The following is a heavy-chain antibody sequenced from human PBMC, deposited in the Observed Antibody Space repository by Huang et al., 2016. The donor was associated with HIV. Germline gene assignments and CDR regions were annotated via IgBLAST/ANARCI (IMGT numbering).Heavy chain of an antibody. Sequence: QVQLVQSGAEVKTPGSSVKVSCKASGGTFSSYAISWVRQAPGQGLEWMGGIIPIFGTANYAQKFQGRVTITADESTSTAYMELSSLRSEDTAVYYCARARGYYDSSVSYYFDYWGQGTLVTVSS. CDR1: GGTFSSYA. CDR2: IIPIFGTA. D-gene: IGHD3-22*01. CDR3: ARARGYYDSSVSYYFDY. V-gene: IGHV1-69*13. J-gene: IGHJ4*02.